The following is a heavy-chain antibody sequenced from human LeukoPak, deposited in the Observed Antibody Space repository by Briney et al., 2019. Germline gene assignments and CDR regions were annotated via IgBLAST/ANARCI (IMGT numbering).Heavy chain of an antibody. CDR1: GFTFTDYW. CDR3: ARDGTAAGLYFDL. J-gene: IGHJ4*01. V-gene: IGHV3-7*01. D-gene: IGHD6-13*01. CDR2: IRQDGSEK. Sequence: PGGSLRLSXAVSGFTFTDYWMNWVRQAPGKGQEWVASIRQDGSEKTYVDSVKGRFTISRDNTKNSLSLQVNSLRVEDTAVYYCARDGTAAGLYFDLWGQGTLVTVSS.